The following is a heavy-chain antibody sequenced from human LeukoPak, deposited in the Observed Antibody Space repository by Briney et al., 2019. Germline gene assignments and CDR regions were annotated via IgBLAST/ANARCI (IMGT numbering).Heavy chain of an antibody. Sequence: GGSLRPSCAASGFTFSSYWMHWVRQAPGKGLVWVSRINSDGSSTSYADSVKGRFTISRDNAKNTLYLQMNSLRAEDTAVYYCARELVVVTAFHYYYGMDVWGQGTTVTVSS. CDR2: INSDGSST. CDR1: GFTFSSYW. V-gene: IGHV3-74*01. J-gene: IGHJ6*02. D-gene: IGHD2-21*02. CDR3: ARELVVVTAFHYYYGMDV.